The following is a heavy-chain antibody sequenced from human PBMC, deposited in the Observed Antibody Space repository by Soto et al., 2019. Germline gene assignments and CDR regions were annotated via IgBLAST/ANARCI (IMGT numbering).Heavy chain of an antibody. D-gene: IGHD3-16*02. CDR3: ARGQQDYQYVCGSYRHASFDF. Sequence: QVQLQQWGAGLLKPSETLSLTCAVYGGSFSGYYWSWIRQPPGKGLEWIGEINHSGSTNYNPSLKSRVTISVDTSKNQYSLKLSFVTAADTAVYYCARGQQDYQYVCGSYRHASFDFWGQGTMVTVSS. J-gene: IGHJ3*01. CDR1: GGSFSGYY. CDR2: INHSGST. V-gene: IGHV4-34*01.